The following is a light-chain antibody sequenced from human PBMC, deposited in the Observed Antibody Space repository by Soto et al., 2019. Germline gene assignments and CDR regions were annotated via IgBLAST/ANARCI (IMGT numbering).Light chain of an antibody. Sequence: QSALTQPASVSGSPGQSITISCTGNSSDVGAYNYVSWYQQHPGKAPKLVIYEVSHRPSGISNRFSGSKSGNTASLTISGLQAEDEADYYCNAYTTSSTLAFGGGTKLTVL. CDR1: SSDVGAYNY. J-gene: IGLJ2*01. V-gene: IGLV2-14*01. CDR2: EVS. CDR3: NAYTTSSTLA.